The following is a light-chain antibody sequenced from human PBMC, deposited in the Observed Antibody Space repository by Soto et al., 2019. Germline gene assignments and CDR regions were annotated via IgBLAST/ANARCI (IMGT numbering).Light chain of an antibody. CDR3: QQYNNWPREYT. V-gene: IGKV3-15*01. CDR2: GAS. Sequence: EIVMTQSPATLSVSPGERATLSCRASQSVSSNLAWYQQKPGQAPRLLIYGASTRATGIPARFSGSGSGTEFTLTISSLQSEDFAVYYCQQYNNWPREYTFGQGNKLEIK. J-gene: IGKJ2*01. CDR1: QSVSSN.